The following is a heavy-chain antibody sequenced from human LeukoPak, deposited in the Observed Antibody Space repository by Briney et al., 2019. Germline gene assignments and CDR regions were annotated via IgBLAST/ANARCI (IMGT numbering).Heavy chain of an antibody. D-gene: IGHD3-3*01. CDR3: ARGTYYDFWSGYRVYNWFDP. CDR2: INHSGST. J-gene: IGHJ5*02. Sequence: SETLSLTCGVSDEFYSGYYWSWLRQPPGKGLEWIGDINHSGSTNYNPSLKSRVTISVDTSKNQSSLKLSSVTAADTAVYYCARGTYYDFWSGYRVYNWFDPWGQGTLVTVSS. V-gene: IGHV4-34*01. CDR1: DEFYSGYY.